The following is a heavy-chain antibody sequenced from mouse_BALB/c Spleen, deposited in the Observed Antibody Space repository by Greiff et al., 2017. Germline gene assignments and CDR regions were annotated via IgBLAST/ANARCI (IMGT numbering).Heavy chain of an antibody. J-gene: IGHJ4*01. CDR3: ALGEDGNYGNAMDY. Sequence: VKLMESGPGLVAPSQSLSITCTVSGFSLTSYGVSWVRQPPGKGLEWLGVIWGDGSTNYHSALISRLSISKDNSKSQVFLKLNSLQTDDTATYYCALGEDGNYGNAMDYWGQGTSVTVSS. D-gene: IGHD2-1*01. CDR2: IWGDGST. CDR1: GFSLTSYG. V-gene: IGHV2-3*01.